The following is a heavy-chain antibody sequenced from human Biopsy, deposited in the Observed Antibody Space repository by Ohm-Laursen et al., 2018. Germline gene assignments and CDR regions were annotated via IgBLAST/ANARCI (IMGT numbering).Heavy chain of an antibody. D-gene: IGHD3-10*02. Sequence: ASVKVSCKPSGYTFTGYYLHWVRQAPGQGLEWMGWINPNSGATTYAQKFQGRVTMTRDTSTSTAYMEVSRLRSGDPAVYYCAGREQHLNPWELLVRGANGCYSHAMDVWGPGTTVTVSS. CDR3: AGREQHLNPWELLVRGANGCYSHAMDV. J-gene: IGHJ6*02. V-gene: IGHV1-2*02. CDR1: GYTFTGYY. CDR2: INPNSGAT.